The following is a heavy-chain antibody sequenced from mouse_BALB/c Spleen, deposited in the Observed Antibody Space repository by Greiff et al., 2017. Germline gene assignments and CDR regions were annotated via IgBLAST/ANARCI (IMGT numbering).Heavy chain of an antibody. V-gene: IGHV6-6*02. CDR3: TRNYDYGSFAY. CDR2: IRLKSNNYAT. CDR1: GFTFSNYW. Sequence: EVKLVESGGGLVQPGGSMKLSCVASGFTFSNYWMNWVRQSPEKGLEWVAEIRLKSNNYATHYAESVKGRFTISRDDSKSSVYLQMNNLRAEDTGIYYCTRNYDYGSFAYWGQGTLVTVSA. D-gene: IGHD2-4*01. J-gene: IGHJ3*01.